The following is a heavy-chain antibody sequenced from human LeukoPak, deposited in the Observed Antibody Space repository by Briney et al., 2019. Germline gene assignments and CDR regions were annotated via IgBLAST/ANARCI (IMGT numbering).Heavy chain of an antibody. CDR2: ISYDGSNK. CDR1: GFTFSSYA. D-gene: IGHD5-18*01. Sequence: SLRLSCVASGFTFSSYAMSWVRQAPGNGLEWVAVISYDGSNKYYADSVKGRFTISRDNSKNTLYLQMNSLRAEDTAVYYCAKTPAIGYSDGYYWGQGTLVTVSS. V-gene: IGHV3-30*18. J-gene: IGHJ4*02. CDR3: AKTPAIGYSDGYY.